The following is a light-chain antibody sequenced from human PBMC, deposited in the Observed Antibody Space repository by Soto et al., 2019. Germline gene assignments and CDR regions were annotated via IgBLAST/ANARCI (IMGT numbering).Light chain of an antibody. CDR1: SSDVGGYNY. CDR3: SSERSRSTVV. Sequence: QPVLTQPASVSGSPGQSITISCTGTSSDVGGYNYVSWYQQHPGKAPKLMIYEVSNRPSGVSNRFSGSKSGNTASLTISGLQAEDEGDYYCSSERSRSTVVFGGGTQLTVL. J-gene: IGLJ2*01. CDR2: EVS. V-gene: IGLV2-14*01.